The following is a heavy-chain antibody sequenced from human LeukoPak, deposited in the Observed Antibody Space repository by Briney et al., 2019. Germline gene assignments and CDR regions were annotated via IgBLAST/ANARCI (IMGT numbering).Heavy chain of an antibody. CDR1: GFTFSDYW. D-gene: IGHD3-10*01. CDR2: ISGSGGST. J-gene: IGHJ4*02. Sequence: GGSLRLSCAASGFTFSDYWMHWVRQAPGKGLEWVSAISGSGGSTYYADSVKGRFTISRDSSKNTLYLQMNSLRAEDTAVYYCAKDITSTLWGQGTLVTVSS. CDR3: AKDITSTL. V-gene: IGHV3-23*01.